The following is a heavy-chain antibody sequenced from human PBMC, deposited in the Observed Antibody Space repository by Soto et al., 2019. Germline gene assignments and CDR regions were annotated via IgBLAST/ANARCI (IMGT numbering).Heavy chain of an antibody. J-gene: IGHJ3*02. CDR2: INPNSGGT. Sequence: ASVKVSCKASGYTFTGYYMHWVRQAPGQGLEWMGWINPNSGGTNYAQKFQGWVTMTRDTSISTAYMELSRLRSDDTAVYYCAREYYDFWSGSAGRAFDIWGQGTMVTVSS. CDR1: GYTFTGYY. CDR3: AREYYDFWSGSAGRAFDI. V-gene: IGHV1-2*04. D-gene: IGHD3-3*01.